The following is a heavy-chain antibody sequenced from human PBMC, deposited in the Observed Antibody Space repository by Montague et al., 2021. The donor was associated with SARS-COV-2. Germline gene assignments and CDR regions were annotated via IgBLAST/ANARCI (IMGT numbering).Heavy chain of an antibody. V-gene: IGHV4-59*02. Sequence: SETLSLTCTVSGASVSGSDWGWIRQSPGKGLEWIGYFYSVGSTDYNPPLKSRVTISRDTSKNQFSLKVRSVTAADTAVYYCARETMTGDAFDIWGQGTMVTVSS. CDR1: GASVSGSD. D-gene: IGHD1-14*01. J-gene: IGHJ3*02. CDR2: FYSVGST. CDR3: ARETMTGDAFDI.